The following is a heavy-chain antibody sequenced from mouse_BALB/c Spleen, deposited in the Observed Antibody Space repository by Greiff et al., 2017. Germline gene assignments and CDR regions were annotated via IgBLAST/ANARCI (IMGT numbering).Heavy chain of an antibody. Sequence: VQLQQSGPELVKPGASVKISCKASGYAFSSSWMNWVKQRPGQGLEWIGRIYPGDGDTNYNGKFKGKATLTADKSSSTAYMQLSSLTSVDSAVYFCARPLYYDYDVGFAYWGQGTLVTVSA. D-gene: IGHD2-4*01. CDR3: ARPLYYDYDVGFAY. CDR1: GYAFSSSW. V-gene: IGHV1-82*01. CDR2: IYPGDGDT. J-gene: IGHJ3*01.